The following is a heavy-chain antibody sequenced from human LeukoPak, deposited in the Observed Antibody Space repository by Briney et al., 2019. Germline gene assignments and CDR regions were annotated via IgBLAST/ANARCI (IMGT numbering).Heavy chain of an antibody. Sequence: PGGSLRLSCAASGFTFDDYGMSWVRHAPGKGLEWVSGINWNGGSTGYADSVKGRFTISRDNAKNSLYLQMNSLRAEDTALYYCARVGDYYDSSGYGYWGQGTLVTVSS. CDR2: INWNGGST. V-gene: IGHV3-20*04. CDR3: ARVGDYYDSSGYGY. CDR1: GFTFDDYG. D-gene: IGHD3-22*01. J-gene: IGHJ4*02.